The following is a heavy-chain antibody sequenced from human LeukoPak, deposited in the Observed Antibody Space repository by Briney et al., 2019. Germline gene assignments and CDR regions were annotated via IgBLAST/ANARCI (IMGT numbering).Heavy chain of an antibody. D-gene: IGHD6-13*01. J-gene: IGHJ3*02. V-gene: IGHV4-59*01. CDR3: ARVLARGMAVAGDAFDI. CDR2: IYYSGST. Sequence: PSETLPLTCIVSGDSLSDYYWSWIRQPPGKGLEWIGFIYYSGSTNYIPSLKSRVTISVDTSKNKFSLKLSTVTAADTAVYYCARVLARGMAVAGDAFDIWGQGTMVTVSS. CDR1: GDSLSDYY.